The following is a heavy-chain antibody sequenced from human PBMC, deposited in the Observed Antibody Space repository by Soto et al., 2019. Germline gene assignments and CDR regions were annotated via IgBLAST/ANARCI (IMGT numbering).Heavy chain of an antibody. CDR2: IYWGEDK. CDR1: GFSLSTSGVG. J-gene: IGHJ4*02. D-gene: IGHD3-10*02. CDR3: AHVFTSLAPLDS. V-gene: IGHV2-5*02. Sequence: QITLKESGPTLVKPTQTLTLTCTFSGFSLSTSGVGVGWIRQPPGKALEWLGFIYWGEDKRYSPSLKSRLTITKDTSKSQVVLTMTNMDPVDTATYYCAHVFTSLAPLDSWGQGTLVTVSA.